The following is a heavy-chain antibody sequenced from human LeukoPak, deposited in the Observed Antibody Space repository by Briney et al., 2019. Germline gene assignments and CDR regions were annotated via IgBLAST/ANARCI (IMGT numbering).Heavy chain of an antibody. CDR1: GFTFSSYS. J-gene: IGHJ4*01. V-gene: IGHV3-48*02. Sequence: GGSLRLSCAASGFTFSSYSVNWVRQSPGKGLEWVSYISGSSNTIYYADSVKGRFTISRDNAKNSLYLQMNSLRDEDTAVYYCARAVTTVTRDGLVFDYWGHVTLVTVSS. CDR3: ARAVTTVTRDGLVFDY. CDR2: ISGSSNTI. D-gene: IGHD4-17*01.